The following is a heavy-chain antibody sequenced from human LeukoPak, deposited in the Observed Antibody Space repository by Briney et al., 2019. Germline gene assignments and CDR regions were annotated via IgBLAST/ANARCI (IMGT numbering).Heavy chain of an antibody. V-gene: IGHV1-18*01. CDR3: ARDMGIAVAASDY. D-gene: IGHD6-19*01. J-gene: IGHJ4*02. Sequence: SVKVSCKASGYPFISYGISWVRQAPGQGLEWMGWINPNSGGTNYAQQFLSRLTMTRDTSTRTAYMELRSLRSDDAAVYYCARDMGIAVAASDYWGQGTLVSVSS. CDR1: GYPFISYG. CDR2: INPNSGGT.